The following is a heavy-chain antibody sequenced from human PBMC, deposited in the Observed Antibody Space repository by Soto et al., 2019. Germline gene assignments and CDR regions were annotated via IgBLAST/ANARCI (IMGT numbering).Heavy chain of an antibody. CDR1: GGTFSSYT. Sequence: SVKVSCKASGGTFSSYTISWVRQAPGQGLEWMGRIIPILGIANYAQKFQGRVTITADKSTSTAYMELSSLRSEDTAVYYCAREIYDILPGFSIPPDYWGQGTLVTVS. CDR2: IIPILGIA. J-gene: IGHJ4*02. D-gene: IGHD3-9*01. V-gene: IGHV1-69*04. CDR3: AREIYDILPGFSIPPDY.